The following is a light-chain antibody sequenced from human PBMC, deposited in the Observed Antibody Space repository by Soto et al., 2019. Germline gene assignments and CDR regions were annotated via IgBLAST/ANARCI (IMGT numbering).Light chain of an antibody. J-gene: IGKJ5*01. CDR1: KSVSSY. Sequence: EIVLTQSPATLSLSPGERATLSCSASKSVSSYLAWYQQKPGQAPRLLIYDASNRATGIPARFSGSGSGTDFTLTISSLEPEDFAVYYCQQRSNWPITFGQGTRLEIK. CDR3: QQRSNWPIT. CDR2: DAS. V-gene: IGKV3-11*01.